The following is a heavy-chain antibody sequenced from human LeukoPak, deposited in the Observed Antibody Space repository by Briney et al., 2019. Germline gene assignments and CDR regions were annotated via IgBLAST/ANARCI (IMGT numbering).Heavy chain of an antibody. Sequence: PGGSLRLSCAASGFTFSSYAMSWVRQAPGKGLEWVSAISGSGGNTYYADSVKGRFTISRDNSKNTLYLQMNSLRAEDMAVYYCAKDRRGYSYGLDYWGQGTMVTVSS. CDR3: AKDRRGYSYGLDY. V-gene: IGHV3-23*01. CDR1: GFTFSSYA. CDR2: ISGSGGNT. J-gene: IGHJ4*02. D-gene: IGHD5-18*01.